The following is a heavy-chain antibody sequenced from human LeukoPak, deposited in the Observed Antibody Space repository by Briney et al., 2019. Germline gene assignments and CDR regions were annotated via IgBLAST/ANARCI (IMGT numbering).Heavy chain of an antibody. J-gene: IGHJ6*02. CDR2: IYYSWST. Sequence: SETLSLTCTVSGGSISSYYWSWIRQPPRKGLELIWYIYYSWSTNYNPSLKSRVTISVDTSKNQFSLKLSSVTAADTAVYYCARDKWERYSSSWPETYYYYYGMDVWGQGTTVTVSS. V-gene: IGHV4-59*01. CDR1: GGSISSYY. D-gene: IGHD6-13*01. CDR3: ARDKWERYSSSWPETYYYYYGMDV.